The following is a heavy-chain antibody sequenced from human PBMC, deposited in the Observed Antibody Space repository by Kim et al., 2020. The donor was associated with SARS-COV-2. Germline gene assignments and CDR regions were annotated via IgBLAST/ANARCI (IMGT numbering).Heavy chain of an antibody. CDR1: GFTFSSSG. J-gene: IGHJ4*02. CDR3: TKGLAVAEAFSDY. V-gene: IGHV3-30*18. Sequence: GGSLRLSCAASGFTFSSSGMHWVRQAPGKGLEWVAFISYNGNNQYYLDSVKGRFTISRDNSKKTLSLQMTSLRPENTAIYYCTKGLAVAEAFSDYWGQGTLVTVSS. CDR2: ISYNGNNQ. D-gene: IGHD6-19*01.